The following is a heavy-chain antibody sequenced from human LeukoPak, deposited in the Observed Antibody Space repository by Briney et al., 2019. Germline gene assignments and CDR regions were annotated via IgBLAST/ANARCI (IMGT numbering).Heavy chain of an antibody. J-gene: IGHJ5*02. CDR1: GFTFSSYW. CDR2: INSDGSST. V-gene: IGHV3-74*01. CDR3: ARALADYYGSGSYSNWFDP. D-gene: IGHD3-10*01. Sequence: PGGSLRLSCAASGFTFSSYWMHWVRQAPGKGLVWVSRINSDGSSTSYADSVKGRFTISGDNAKNTLYLQMNSLRAEDTAVYYCARALADYYGSGSYSNWFDPWGQGTLVTVSS.